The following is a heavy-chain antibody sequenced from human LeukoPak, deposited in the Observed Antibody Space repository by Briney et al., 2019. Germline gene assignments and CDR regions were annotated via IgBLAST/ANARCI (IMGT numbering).Heavy chain of an antibody. D-gene: IGHD6-13*01. Sequence: PGGSLRLSCAASGFTFSSYSMNWVRQAPGKGLKWVSSISSSSSYIYYADSVKGRFTISRDNAKNSLYLQMNSLRAEDTAVYYCARESWHSSSWYGNYWFDPWGQGTLVTVSS. J-gene: IGHJ5*02. V-gene: IGHV3-21*01. CDR2: ISSSSSYI. CDR3: ARESWHSSSWYGNYWFDP. CDR1: GFTFSSYS.